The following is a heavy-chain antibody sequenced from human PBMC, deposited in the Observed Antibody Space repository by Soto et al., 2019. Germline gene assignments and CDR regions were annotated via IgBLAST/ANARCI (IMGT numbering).Heavy chain of an antibody. CDR1: GFTFSSYS. J-gene: IGHJ3*02. CDR3: AREGTARAFDI. V-gene: IGHV3-21*01. Sequence: GGSLRLSCAASGFTFSSYSMNWVRQAPGKGLEWVSSISSSSSYIYYADSVKGRFTISRDNAKNSLDLQMNSLRAEDTAVYYCAREGTARAFDIWGQGTMVTVSS. D-gene: IGHD6-25*01. CDR2: ISSSSSYI.